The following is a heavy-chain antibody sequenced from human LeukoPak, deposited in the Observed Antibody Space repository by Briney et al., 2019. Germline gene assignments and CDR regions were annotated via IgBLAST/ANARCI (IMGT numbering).Heavy chain of an antibody. CDR1: GGSISSGDYY. CDR3: ARDRRLGLSSPNYYYYMDV. Sequence: SQTLSLTCTVSGGSISSGDYYWSWIRQPPGKGLEWSGYIYYSGSTYYNPSLKSRVTISVDTSKNQCSLKLSSVTAADTAVYYCARDRRLGLSSPNYYYYMDVWGKGTTVTVSS. J-gene: IGHJ6*03. D-gene: IGHD3-16*01. V-gene: IGHV4-30-4*08. CDR2: IYYSGST.